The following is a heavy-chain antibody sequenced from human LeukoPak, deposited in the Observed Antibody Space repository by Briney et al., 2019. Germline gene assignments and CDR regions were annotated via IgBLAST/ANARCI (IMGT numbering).Heavy chain of an antibody. J-gene: IGHJ4*02. CDR3: ARDPGVRWLVGFDY. CDR2: VWYDGSNK. V-gene: IGHV3-33*01. D-gene: IGHD6-19*01. Sequence: PGGPLRLSCAASGLTFVTFGLHWAGRAPGKGLGWLPVVWYDGSNKYYADSVKGRFTISRDNSKNTLYLEMNSLRAEDTAVYYCARDPGVRWLVGFDYWGQGTLVTVSS. CDR1: GLTFVTFG.